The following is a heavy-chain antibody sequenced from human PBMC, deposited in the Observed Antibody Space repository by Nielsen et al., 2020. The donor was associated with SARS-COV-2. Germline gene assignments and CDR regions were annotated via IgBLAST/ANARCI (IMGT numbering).Heavy chain of an antibody. V-gene: IGHV4-59*08. CDR3: ARQPRKLYDFWSGYYRGDAFDI. D-gene: IGHD3-3*01. J-gene: IGHJ3*02. CDR1: GGSISSYY. Sequence: SETLSLTCTVSGGSISSYYWSWIRQPPGKGLEWIGYIYYSGSTNYNPSLKSRVTISVDTSKNQFSLKLSSVTAADTAVYYCARQPRKLYDFWSGYYRGDAFDIWGQGTMVTVSS. CDR2: IYYSGST.